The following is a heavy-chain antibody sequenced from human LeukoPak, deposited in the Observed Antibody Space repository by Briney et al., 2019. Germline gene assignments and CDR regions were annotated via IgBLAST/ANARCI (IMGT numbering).Heavy chain of an antibody. CDR1: GGTFSSYA. Sequence: SVKVSCKASGGTFSSYAISWVRQAPGQGLEWMGGIIPIFGTANYAQKFQGRVTITADKSTSTAYMELSSLRSEDTAVYYCASDVRDGYSSGAYWGQGTLVTVSS. D-gene: IGHD5-24*01. V-gene: IGHV1-69*06. CDR2: IIPIFGTA. CDR3: ASDVRDGYSSGAY. J-gene: IGHJ4*02.